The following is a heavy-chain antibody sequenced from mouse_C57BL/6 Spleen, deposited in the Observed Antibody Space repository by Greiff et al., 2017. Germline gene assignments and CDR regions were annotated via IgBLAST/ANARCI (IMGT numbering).Heavy chain of an antibody. V-gene: IGHV1-18*01. CDR3: ARDSSGYGAMDY. Sequence: EVKLQESGPELVKPGASVKIPCKASGYTFTDYNMDWVKQSHGKSLEWIGDINPNNGGTIYNQKFKGKATLTVDKSSSTAYMELRSLTSEDTAVYYCARDSSGYGAMDYWGQGTSVTVSS. CDR1: GYTFTDYN. D-gene: IGHD3-2*02. J-gene: IGHJ4*01. CDR2: INPNNGGT.